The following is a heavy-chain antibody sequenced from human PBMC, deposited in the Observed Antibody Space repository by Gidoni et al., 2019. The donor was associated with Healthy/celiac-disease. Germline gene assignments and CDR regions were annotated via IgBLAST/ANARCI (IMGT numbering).Heavy chain of an antibody. V-gene: IGHV3-49*05. Sequence: EVQLVESGVGLVKPGRSLRLSCTASGFTFGDYAMSWFRQAPGKGLEWVGCIRSKAYGGTTEYAASVKGRFTISRDDSKSIAYLQMNSLKTEDTAVYYCTRVRFGDPAHGMDVWGQGTTVTVSS. CDR2: IRSKAYGGTT. J-gene: IGHJ6*02. D-gene: IGHD3-16*01. CDR1: GFTFGDYA. CDR3: TRVRFGDPAHGMDV.